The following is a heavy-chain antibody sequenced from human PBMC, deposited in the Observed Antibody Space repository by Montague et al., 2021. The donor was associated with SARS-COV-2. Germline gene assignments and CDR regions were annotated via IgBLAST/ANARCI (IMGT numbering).Heavy chain of an antibody. D-gene: IGHD3-22*01. J-gene: IGHJ4*02. CDR1: GGSFSGYY. CDR3: AREGGWLSRGSYYFDY. Sequence: SETLSLTCAVSGGSFSGYYWSWIRQPPGKGLEWIGSIYYSGSTYYNPSPKSRVTISVDTSKNQFSLKLSSVTAADTAVYYCAREGGWLSRGSYYFDYWGQGTLVTVSS. CDR2: IYYSGST. V-gene: IGHV4-39*07.